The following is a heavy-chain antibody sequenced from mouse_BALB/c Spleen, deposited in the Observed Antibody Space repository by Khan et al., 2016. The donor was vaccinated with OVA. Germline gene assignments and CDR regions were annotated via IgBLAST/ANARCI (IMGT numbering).Heavy chain of an antibody. CDR2: ISYSGNT. D-gene: IGHD1-1*01. J-gene: IGHJ2*01. CDR3: ARVYRGDFDY. CDR1: GYSITSDYA. Sequence: EVQLQESGPGLVKPSQSLSLTCTVTGYSITSDYAWNWIRQFPGNKLEWMGFISYSGNTNYNPSLKSRISITRDTSKNQFFLQLNSVTTYDTATYYCARVYRGDFDYWGQGTTLTVSS. V-gene: IGHV3-2*02.